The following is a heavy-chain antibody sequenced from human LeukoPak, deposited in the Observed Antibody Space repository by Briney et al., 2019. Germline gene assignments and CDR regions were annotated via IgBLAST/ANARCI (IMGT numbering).Heavy chain of an antibody. J-gene: IGHJ6*02. CDR1: GGTFSSYA. D-gene: IGHD3-3*01. Sequence: SVKVSCKASGGTFSSYAISWVRQAPGQGLEWMGGIIPIFGTANYAQKFQGRVTITADESTSTAYMELSSLRSEDTAVYYCARAPLSRYYDFWSGYGMDVWGQGTTVTVSS. V-gene: IGHV1-69*13. CDR3: ARAPLSRYYDFWSGYGMDV. CDR2: IIPIFGTA.